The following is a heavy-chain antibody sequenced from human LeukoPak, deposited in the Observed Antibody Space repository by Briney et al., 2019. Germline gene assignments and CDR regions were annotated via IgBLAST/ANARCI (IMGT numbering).Heavy chain of an antibody. CDR2: ISAYNGNT. V-gene: IGHV1-18*01. CDR1: GYTFTSYG. D-gene: IGHD6-19*01. J-gene: IGHJ3*02. CDR3: ARDGGRGWYQDFEAFDI. Sequence: ASVKVSCKASGYTFTSYGISWARQAPGQGLEWMGWISAYNGNTNYAQKLQGRVTMTTDTSTSTAYMELRSLRSDDTAVYYCARDGGRGWYQDFEAFDIWGQGTMVTVSS.